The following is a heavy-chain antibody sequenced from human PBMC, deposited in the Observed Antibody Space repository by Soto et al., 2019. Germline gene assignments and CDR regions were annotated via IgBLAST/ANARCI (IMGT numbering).Heavy chain of an antibody. CDR3: AHRLDYYDSSGYYYDY. D-gene: IGHD3-22*01. CDR2: IYWNADK. V-gene: IGHV2-5*01. J-gene: IGHJ4*01. Sequence: QITLKESGPTLVKPTQTLTLTCTFSGFSLSTSGVGVGWIRQPPRKPLEWLALIYWNADKRYSQSLKSRLTITKDTSKNQVVITMTNMYPVDTATYYCAHRLDYYDSSGYYYDYWGHGTLLPVSS. CDR1: GFSLSTSGVG.